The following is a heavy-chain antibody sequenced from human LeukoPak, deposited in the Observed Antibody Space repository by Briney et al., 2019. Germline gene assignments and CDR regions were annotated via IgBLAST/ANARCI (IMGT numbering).Heavy chain of an antibody. CDR3: AKVDTAMVEYYFDY. D-gene: IGHD5-18*01. Sequence: GGSLRLSCGASGFTFSSYAMSWVRQAPGKGLEWVSAISGSGGSTYYADSVKGRFTISRDNSKNTLYLQMNSLRAEDTAVYYCAKVDTAMVEYYFDYWGQGTLVTVSS. CDR2: ISGSGGST. J-gene: IGHJ4*02. V-gene: IGHV3-23*01. CDR1: GFTFSSYA.